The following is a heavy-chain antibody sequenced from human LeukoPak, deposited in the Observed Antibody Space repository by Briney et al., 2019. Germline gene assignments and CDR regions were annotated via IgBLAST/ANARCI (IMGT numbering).Heavy chain of an antibody. CDR2: VYYIGST. J-gene: IGHJ4*02. D-gene: IGHD4-17*01. Sequence: SETLSLTCTVSGGSISSYYWSWIRQPPGKGLEWIGYVYYIGSTNYIPSLKSRVTISVDTSKNQFSLKLSSVTAADTAVYYCARAEYGDYSAFDYWGQGTLVTVSP. V-gene: IGHV4-59*01. CDR1: GGSISSYY. CDR3: ARAEYGDYSAFDY.